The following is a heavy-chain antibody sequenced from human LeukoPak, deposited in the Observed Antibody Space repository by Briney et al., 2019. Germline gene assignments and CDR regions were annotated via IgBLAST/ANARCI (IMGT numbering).Heavy chain of an antibody. Sequence: PGGSLRLSCAATGFTFSSYWMHGVRQAPWKGLVWVSRINSDGSRTTYADSVKGRFTISRDNANNTLYLQMNRLRAEDTAVYYCARDLDFCGGDCHWGQGTLVTVSS. V-gene: IGHV3-74*01. CDR1: GFTFSSYW. J-gene: IGHJ4*02. CDR3: ARDLDFCGGDCH. D-gene: IGHD2-21*02. CDR2: INSDGSRT.